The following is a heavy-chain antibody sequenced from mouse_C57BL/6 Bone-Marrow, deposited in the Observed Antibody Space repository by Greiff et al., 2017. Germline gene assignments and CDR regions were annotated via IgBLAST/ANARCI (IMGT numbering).Heavy chain of an antibody. Sequence: QVQLQQSGAELARPGASVKLSCKASGYTFTSYGISWVKQRTGQGLEWIGEIYPRSGNTYYNEKFKGKATLTADKSSSTAYMELRSLTSEDSAVYFCARRYSYYDYDWFAYWGQGTLVTVSA. CDR2: IYPRSGNT. V-gene: IGHV1-81*01. J-gene: IGHJ3*01. CDR1: GYTFTSYG. CDR3: ARRYSYYDYDWFAY. D-gene: IGHD2-4*01.